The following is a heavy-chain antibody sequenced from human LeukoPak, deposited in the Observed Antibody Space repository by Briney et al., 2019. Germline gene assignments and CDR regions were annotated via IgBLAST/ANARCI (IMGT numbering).Heavy chain of an antibody. CDR1: GFTFSSYA. CDR2: INHSGST. J-gene: IGHJ6*03. D-gene: IGHD2-15*01. CDR3: ARRRGYCSGGSCYYYYYYYMDV. V-gene: IGHV4-34*01. Sequence: AGGSLRLSCATSGFTFSSYAMSWIRQPPGKGLEWIGEINHSGSTNYNPSLKSRVTISVDTSKNQFSLKLSSVTAADTAVYYCARRRGYCSGGSCYYYYYYYMDVWGKGTTVTISS.